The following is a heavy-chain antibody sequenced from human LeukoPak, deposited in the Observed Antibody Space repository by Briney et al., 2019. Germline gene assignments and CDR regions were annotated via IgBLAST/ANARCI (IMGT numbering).Heavy chain of an antibody. J-gene: IGHJ4*02. D-gene: IGHD1-26*01. V-gene: IGHV4-34*01. CDR3: ARLVGATHLDY. CDR1: GGSFSGYY. CDR2: INHSGST. Sequence: SETLSLTCAVYGGSFSGYYWSWIRQPPGKGLEWIGEINHSGSTNYNPSLKSRVTISVDTSKNQFSLKLSSVAAADTAVYYCARLVGATHLDYWGQGTLVTVSS.